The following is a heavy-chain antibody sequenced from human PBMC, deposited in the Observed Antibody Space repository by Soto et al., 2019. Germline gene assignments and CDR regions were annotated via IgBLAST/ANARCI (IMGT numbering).Heavy chain of an antibody. Sequence: GESLKISCAASGFTFSNYGMTWVRQAPGKGLEWVSGISRDGGITDYTDSVKGRFTISRDNSKNTLYLQMNSLRAEDTAVYYCARDPRDYISPHYYYYMDVWGKGTTVTVSS. J-gene: IGHJ6*03. V-gene: IGHV3-23*01. D-gene: IGHD3-10*01. CDR1: GFTFSNYG. CDR3: ARDPRDYISPHYYYYMDV. CDR2: ISRDGGIT.